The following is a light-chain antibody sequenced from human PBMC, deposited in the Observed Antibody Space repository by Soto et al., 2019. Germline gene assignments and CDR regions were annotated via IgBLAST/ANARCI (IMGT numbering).Light chain of an antibody. V-gene: IGKV3-15*01. CDR3: QQRSHS. J-gene: IGKJ4*01. Sequence: DIAMTQSPATLSVSPGERATLSCRASPSVSSNLAWYQQKPGQAPRLLIYGASTRATGIPDRFSGSGSGTDFTLTISSLEPEDFAVYYCQQRSHSFGGGTKVDIK. CDR2: GAS. CDR1: PSVSSN.